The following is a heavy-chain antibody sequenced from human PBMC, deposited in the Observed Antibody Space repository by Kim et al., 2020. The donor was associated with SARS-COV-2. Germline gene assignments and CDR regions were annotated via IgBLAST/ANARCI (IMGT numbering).Heavy chain of an antibody. CDR1: GGSISSYY. CDR3: ARVRYSYGLPFDY. D-gene: IGHD5-18*01. Sequence: SETLSLTCTVSGGSISSYYWSWIRQPPGKGLEWVGYIYYSGSTNYNPSPKSRVTISVDTSKNQFSLKLSTVTAADTAVYYWARVRYSYGLPFDYWGQGNLVTVSS. V-gene: IGHV4-59*01. J-gene: IGHJ4*02. CDR2: IYYSGST.